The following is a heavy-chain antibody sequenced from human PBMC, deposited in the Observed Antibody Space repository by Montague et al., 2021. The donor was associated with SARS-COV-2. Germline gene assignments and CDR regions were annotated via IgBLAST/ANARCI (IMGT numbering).Heavy chain of an antibody. V-gene: IGHV4-34*01. CDR3: ARRSRVVTAIWALRTSLSSWFDP. J-gene: IGHJ5*02. D-gene: IGHD2-21*02. CDR1: GGSISSYY. Sequence: SETLSLICTVSGGSISSYYWSWIRQPPGKGLEWIGEINHSGSTNYNPSLKSRVTISVDTSKNQFSLKLSSVTAADTAVYYCARRSRVVTAIWALRTSLSSWFDPWGQGTLVTVSS. CDR2: INHSGST.